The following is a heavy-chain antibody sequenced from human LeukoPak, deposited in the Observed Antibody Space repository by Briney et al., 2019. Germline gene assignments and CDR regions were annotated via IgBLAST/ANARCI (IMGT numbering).Heavy chain of an antibody. J-gene: IGHJ6*03. CDR1: GGSISSSSYY. Sequence: SETLSLTCTVSGGSISSSSYYWGWIRQPPGKGLEWIGEINHSGSTNYNPSLKSRVTISVDTSKNQFSLNLSSVTAADTAVYYCAGRWPDYYYYYMDVWGKGTTVTVSS. D-gene: IGHD6-13*01. CDR2: INHSGST. CDR3: AGRWPDYYYYYMDV. V-gene: IGHV4-39*07.